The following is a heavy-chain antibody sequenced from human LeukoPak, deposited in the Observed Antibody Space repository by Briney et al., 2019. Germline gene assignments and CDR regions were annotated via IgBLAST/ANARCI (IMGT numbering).Heavy chain of an antibody. CDR2: ISSSGSTI. J-gene: IGHJ4*02. CDR1: GFTFSSYE. D-gene: IGHD3-22*01. CDR3: AKGKTEPEKTNNYYDRSVYYERFDY. Sequence: GGSLRLSCAASGFTFSSYEMNWVRQAPGKGLEWVSYISSSGSTIYYADSVKGRFTISRDNSKNTLYLQMNSLRAEDTAVYYCAKGKTEPEKTNNYYDRSVYYERFDYWGQGTLVTGS. V-gene: IGHV3-48*03.